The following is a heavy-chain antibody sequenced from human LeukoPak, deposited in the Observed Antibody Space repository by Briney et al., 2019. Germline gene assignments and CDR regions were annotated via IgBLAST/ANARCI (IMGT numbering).Heavy chain of an antibody. CDR1: GFTFSSYS. V-gene: IGHV3-21*01. D-gene: IGHD3-10*01. Sequence: GGSRRISCAASGFTFSSYSMTWVRKAPGKGLERVSPISSSSSYIYYADSVKGRFTISRDNAKNSLYLQMNSLRAEDTAVYYCAREERDYGSGGDYWGQGTLVTVSS. CDR2: ISSSSSYI. CDR3: AREERDYGSGGDY. J-gene: IGHJ4*02.